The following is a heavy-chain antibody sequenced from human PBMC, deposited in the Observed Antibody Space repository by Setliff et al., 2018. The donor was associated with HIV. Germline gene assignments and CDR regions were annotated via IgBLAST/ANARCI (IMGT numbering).Heavy chain of an antibody. D-gene: IGHD1-20*01. CDR2: IRYDAATK. Sequence: GGSLRLSCAASGFTFTDYGIHWVRQAPGKGLEWVAFIRYDAATKYYADSVEGRFTISRDNSKNTLYLQMSSLRAEDTAMYYCAKISGTFRYIDCWGQGTLVTVSS. V-gene: IGHV3-30*02. CDR1: GFTFTDYG. CDR3: AKISGTFRYIDC. J-gene: IGHJ4*02.